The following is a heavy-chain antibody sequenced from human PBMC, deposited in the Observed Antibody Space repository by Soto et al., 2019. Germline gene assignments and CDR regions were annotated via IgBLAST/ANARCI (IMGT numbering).Heavy chain of an antibody. Sequence: ASVKVSCKASGCTFTSYAMHWVRQAPGQRLEWMGWINAGNGNTKYSQKFQGRVTITRDTSASTAYMELSSLRSEDTAVYYCARARITMIVVVPFDPWGQGTLVTVSS. CDR3: ARARITMIVVVPFDP. D-gene: IGHD3-22*01. J-gene: IGHJ5*02. CDR1: GCTFTSYA. V-gene: IGHV1-3*01. CDR2: INAGNGNT.